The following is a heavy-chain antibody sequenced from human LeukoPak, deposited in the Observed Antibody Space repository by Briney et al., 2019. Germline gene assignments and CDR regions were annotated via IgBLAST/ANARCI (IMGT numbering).Heavy chain of an antibody. Sequence: GGSLRLSCAASGFTFSSYEMNWVRQAPGKGLEWVSYIRSSGSTIYYADSVRGRFTISRDNAKNSLYLQMNSLRAEDTAVYYCVGYPDSLDFSGEGAPATVSS. D-gene: IGHD2-21*02. CDR3: VGYPDSLDF. V-gene: IGHV3-48*03. CDR2: IRSSGSTI. CDR1: GFTFSSYE. J-gene: IGHJ4*02.